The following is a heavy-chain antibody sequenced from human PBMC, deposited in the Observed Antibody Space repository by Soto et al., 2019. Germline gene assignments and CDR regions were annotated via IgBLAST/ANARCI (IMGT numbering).Heavy chain of an antibody. D-gene: IGHD3-3*01. V-gene: IGHV3-49*03. CDR2: IRSKAYGGTT. J-gene: IGHJ3*01. Sequence: GGSMRISCAASGFTFGDYAMSWFRKAPGKGLEWVGFIRSKAYGGTTEYAASVKGRFTISRDDSKSIAYLQMNSLKTEDTAVYYCTSAYYDFWSGYPPAWGQGTMVTVSS. CDR1: GFTFGDYA. CDR3: TSAYYDFWSGYPPA.